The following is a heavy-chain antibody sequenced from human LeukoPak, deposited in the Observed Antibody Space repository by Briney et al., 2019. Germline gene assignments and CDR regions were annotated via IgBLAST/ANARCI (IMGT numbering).Heavy chain of an antibody. CDR1: GGAFSGDY. V-gene: IGHV4-34*01. J-gene: IGHJ5*02. D-gene: IGHD6-13*01. CDR3: ARVQASSSWYPS. CDR2: INHSGST. Sequence: SGTLSLTLAVYGGAFSGDYCSWIRQPPGKGREWIGEINHSGSTNYNPSLKSRVTISVDTSKNQFSLKLSSVPAADTAVYYCARVQASSSWYPSWGQGTMVTVSS.